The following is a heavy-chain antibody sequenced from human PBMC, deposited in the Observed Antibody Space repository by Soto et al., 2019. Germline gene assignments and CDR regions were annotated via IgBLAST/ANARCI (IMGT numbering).Heavy chain of an antibody. D-gene: IGHD6-13*01. J-gene: IGHJ2*01. CDR2: IYHSGST. Sequence: QVQLQESGPGLVKPSGTLSLTCAVSSGSISSSNWLSWVRQPPGKGLEWIGEIYHSGSTNYNPSLQSRVTISVDKSKNQFSLKLSSVTAADTAVYYWAREGQQLVSWYFDLWGRGTLVTVSS. CDR1: SGSISSSNW. CDR3: AREGQQLVSWYFDL. V-gene: IGHV4-4*02.